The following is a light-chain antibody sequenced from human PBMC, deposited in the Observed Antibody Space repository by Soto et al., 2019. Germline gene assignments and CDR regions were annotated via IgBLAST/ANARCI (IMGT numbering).Light chain of an antibody. Sequence: QSVLTQPGSVSGSPGQSITISCTGTSSDVGGYNYVSWYQQHPGKAPKLKIYDVSNRPSGVSNRFSGSKSGNTASLTISGLQAEDEADYYCSSYTSSSTLDVVFGGGTKVTVL. CDR2: DVS. J-gene: IGLJ2*01. CDR3: SSYTSSSTLDVV. CDR1: SSDVGGYNY. V-gene: IGLV2-14*01.